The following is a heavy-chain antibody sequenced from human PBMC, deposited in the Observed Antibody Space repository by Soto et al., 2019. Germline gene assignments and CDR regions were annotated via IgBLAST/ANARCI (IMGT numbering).Heavy chain of an antibody. V-gene: IGHV4-30-4*08. CDR2: IHYSGST. CDR3: ARSPDSSGYYPRRYYYGMDV. D-gene: IGHD3-22*01. Sequence: SETLSLTCTVSGGSISTNDYYWSWIRQHPGKGLEWIGYIHYSGSTYYNPSLKSRVTISVDTSKNQFSLKLSSVTAADTAVYYCARSPDSSGYYPRRYYYGMDVWGQGTTVTVSS. CDR1: GGSISTNDYY. J-gene: IGHJ6*02.